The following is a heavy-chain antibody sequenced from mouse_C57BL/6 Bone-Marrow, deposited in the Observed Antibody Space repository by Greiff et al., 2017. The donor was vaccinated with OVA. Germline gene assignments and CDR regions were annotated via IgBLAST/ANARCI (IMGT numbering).Heavy chain of an antibody. Sequence: VQLQQSGAELVRPGASVKLSCTASGFNIKDDYMHWVKQRPEQGLEWIGWIDPENGDAEYASKFQGKATLTADTSSNTAYLQLSSLTSEDTAVYYCTPITTVPFYWYFDVWGTGTTVTGSS. D-gene: IGHD1-1*01. CDR3: TPITTVPFYWYFDV. J-gene: IGHJ1*03. V-gene: IGHV14-4*01. CDR2: IDPENGDA. CDR1: GFNIKDDY.